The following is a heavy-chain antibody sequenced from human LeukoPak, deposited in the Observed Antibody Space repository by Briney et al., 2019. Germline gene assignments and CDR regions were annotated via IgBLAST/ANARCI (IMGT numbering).Heavy chain of an antibody. CDR3: ARGFNRSYWYFDL. Sequence: SETLSLTCTVSGGSISSYYWSWIRQPPGKGLEWIGYIYYSGSTNYNPSLKSRVTMSVDTSKNQFSLKLSSVTAADTAVYYCARGFNRSYWYFDLWGRGTLVTVSS. V-gene: IGHV4-59*01. D-gene: IGHD1-14*01. J-gene: IGHJ2*01. CDR2: IYYSGST. CDR1: GGSISSYY.